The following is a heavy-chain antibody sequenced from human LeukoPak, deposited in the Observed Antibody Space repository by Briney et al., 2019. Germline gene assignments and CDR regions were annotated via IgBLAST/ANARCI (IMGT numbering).Heavy chain of an antibody. J-gene: IGHJ5*02. CDR2: IYHSGST. CDR3: ARGIAVAGTRWFDP. D-gene: IGHD6-19*01. Sequence: SETLSLTCAVSGGSIRSGGYSWSWIRQPPGKGLEWIGYIYHSGSTYYNPSLKSRVTISVDRSKNQFSLKLSSVTAADTAVYYCARGIAVAGTRWFDPWGQGTLVTVSS. V-gene: IGHV4-30-2*01. CDR1: GGSIRSGGYS.